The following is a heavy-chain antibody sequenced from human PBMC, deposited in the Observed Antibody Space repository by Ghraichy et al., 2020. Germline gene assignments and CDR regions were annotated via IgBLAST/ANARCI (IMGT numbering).Heavy chain of an antibody. Sequence: GESLRLSCAASGFTFSSYGMHWVRQAPGKGLEWVAVISYDGSNKYYADSVKGRFTISRDNSKNTLYLQMNSLRAEDTAVYYCAKDFASSGYFVTTSEWGQGTLVTVSS. V-gene: IGHV3-30*18. D-gene: IGHD3-22*01. CDR1: GFTFSSYG. CDR2: ISYDGSNK. CDR3: AKDFASSGYFVTTSE. J-gene: IGHJ4*02.